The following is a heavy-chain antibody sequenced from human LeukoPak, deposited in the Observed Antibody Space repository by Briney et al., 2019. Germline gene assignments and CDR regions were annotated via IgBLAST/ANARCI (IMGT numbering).Heavy chain of an antibody. CDR3: AKDPPYRGSGTTGYFQH. V-gene: IGHV3-23*01. CDR1: VFTFSSYA. J-gene: IGHJ1*01. CDR2: ISGSGGST. Sequence: GGSLRLSCAASVFTFSSYAVSCVRQAPGEGREGVSAISGSGGSTYYAASVKGRFTISRDNSKSTLYLQLNSLRAADTAVYYCAKDPPYRGSGTTGYFQHWGQGTLVTVSS. D-gene: IGHD1-26*01.